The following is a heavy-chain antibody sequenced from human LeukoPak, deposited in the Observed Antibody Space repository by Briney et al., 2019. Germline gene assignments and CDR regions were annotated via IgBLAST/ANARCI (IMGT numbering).Heavy chain of an antibody. CDR1: GFTFSSYG. CDR2: IWYGGSNK. J-gene: IGHJ4*02. CDR3: ARGRDFDY. Sequence: GRSLRLSCAASGFTFSSYGMHWVRQAPGKGLEWVAVIWYGGSNKYYADSVKGRFTISRDNSKNTLYLQMNSLRAEDTAVYYCARGRDFDYWGQGTLVTVSS. V-gene: IGHV3-33*01.